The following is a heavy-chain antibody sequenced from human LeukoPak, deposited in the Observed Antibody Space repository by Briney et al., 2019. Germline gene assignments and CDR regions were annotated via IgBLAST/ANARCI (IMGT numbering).Heavy chain of an antibody. D-gene: IGHD3-10*01. CDR3: ARGGFGPSDALDI. Sequence: GASAKVSCKASGYTFTNNFMHWVRQAPGQGLEWMGIINPSGDNTWYAQKFQGRVTMTRDMATSTDYMEVSSLRAEDTAVYYCARGGFGPSDALDIWGQGTMVTVSS. CDR2: INPSGDNT. J-gene: IGHJ3*02. CDR1: GYTFTNNF. V-gene: IGHV1-46*01.